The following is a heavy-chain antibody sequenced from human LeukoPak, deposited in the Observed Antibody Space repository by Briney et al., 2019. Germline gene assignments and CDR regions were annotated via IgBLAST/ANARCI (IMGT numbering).Heavy chain of an antibody. J-gene: IGHJ4*02. D-gene: IGHD5/OR15-5a*01. Sequence: GGSLRLSCAASGFALPNYGMHWVRQAPGKGLVWVSHINHDGSLRNYADSVQGRFTVSRDIDKHTLYLHMNSLEADDTATYYCARDVFSLGDSWGQGTLVTVSS. CDR1: GFALPNYG. CDR3: ARDVFSLGDS. V-gene: IGHV3-74*01. CDR2: INHDGSLR.